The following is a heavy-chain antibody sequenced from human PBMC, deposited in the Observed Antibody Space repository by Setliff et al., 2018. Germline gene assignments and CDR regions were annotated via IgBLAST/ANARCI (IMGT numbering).Heavy chain of an antibody. V-gene: IGHV3-15*07. CDR2: IKSEIAGGTT. Sequence: GGSLRLSCAASGFTFRSYWMHWVRQVPGKGLVWVSRIKSEIAGGTTDYGAPVKGRFIISGEESENTLYLPMNNLKTEDTGVYYCTTDRRGGCSGASCYDFDYWGQGTLVTVSS. CDR3: TTDRRGGCSGASCYDFDY. J-gene: IGHJ4*02. CDR1: GFTFRSYW. D-gene: IGHD2-15*01.